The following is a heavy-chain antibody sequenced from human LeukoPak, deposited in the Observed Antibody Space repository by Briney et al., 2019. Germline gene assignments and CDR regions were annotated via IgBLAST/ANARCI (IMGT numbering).Heavy chain of an antibody. CDR2: ISPSGGST. J-gene: IGHJ4*02. Sequence: ASVKVSCKAFGYTFTSNYMHWVRRAPGQGPEWMGVISPSGGSTTYAQKFQGRVILTRDMSTSTDYLELSSLRSEDTAVYYCARDNGSYLFDYWGQGTLVTVSS. D-gene: IGHD1-26*01. CDR1: GYTFTSNY. V-gene: IGHV1-46*01. CDR3: ARDNGSYLFDY.